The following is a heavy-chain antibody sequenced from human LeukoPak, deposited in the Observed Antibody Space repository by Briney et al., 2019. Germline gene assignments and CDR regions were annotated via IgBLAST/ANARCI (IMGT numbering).Heavy chain of an antibody. CDR3: ARGVGAKAAFDI. CDR1: GGSLSTYY. CDR2: IYYSGST. Sequence: SETLSLTCTVSGGSLSTYYWSWMRKPPLKVREWIGYIYYSGSTNYNPSLKSRLSISVDTSRNQFSLKLTSVTAADTAVYYCARGVGAKAAFDIWGQGTMVTVSS. V-gene: IGHV4-59*01. J-gene: IGHJ3*02. D-gene: IGHD1-26*01.